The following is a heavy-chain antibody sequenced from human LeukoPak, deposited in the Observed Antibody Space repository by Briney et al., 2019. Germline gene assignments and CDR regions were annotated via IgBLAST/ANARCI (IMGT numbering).Heavy chain of an antibody. CDR2: MNPNSGNT. J-gene: IGHJ4*02. CDR3: ARDVLLWFGELARFDY. Sequence: ASVKVSCKASGYTFTSYDINWVRQATGQGLEWMGWMNPNSGNTGYAQKLQGRVTMTTDTSTSTAYMELRSLRSDDTAVYYCARDVLLWFGELARFDYWGQGTLVTVSS. D-gene: IGHD3-10*01. CDR1: GYTFTSYD. V-gene: IGHV1-8*01.